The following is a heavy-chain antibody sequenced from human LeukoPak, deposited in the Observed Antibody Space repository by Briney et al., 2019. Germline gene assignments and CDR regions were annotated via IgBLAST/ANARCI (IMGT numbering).Heavy chain of an antibody. CDR1: GLTYNNAW. V-gene: IGHV3-15*01. D-gene: IGHD2-21*01. CDR2: IKSKPHGETA. J-gene: IGHJ1*01. Sequence: GGPLTLSCAPSGLTYNNAWKSGVRPAPGKARDLIASIKSKPHGETADYASPVKGKFTISRDHSKTTRYLPMDSLKIEHTGVNYCSSDGDIVARWGQGTPVIVPS. CDR3: SSDGDIVAR.